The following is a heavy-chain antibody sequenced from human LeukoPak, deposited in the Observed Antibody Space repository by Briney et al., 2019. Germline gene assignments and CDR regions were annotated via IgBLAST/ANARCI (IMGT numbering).Heavy chain of an antibody. V-gene: IGHV1-18*01. J-gene: IGHJ6*02. CDR1: GYTSTSYG. CDR3: ARDRYCSSTSCYRLNYYYGMDV. Sequence: GASVKVSCKASGYTSTSYGISWVRQAPGQGLEWMGWISAYNGNTNYAQKLQGRVTMTTDTSTSTAYMELRSLRSDDTAVYYCARDRYCSSTSCYRLNYYYGMDVWGQGTTVTVSS. D-gene: IGHD2-2*01. CDR2: ISAYNGNT.